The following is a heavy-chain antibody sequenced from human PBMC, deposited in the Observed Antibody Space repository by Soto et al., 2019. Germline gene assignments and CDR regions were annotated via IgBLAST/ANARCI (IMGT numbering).Heavy chain of an antibody. Sequence: EVQLVESGGGLVQPGGSLRLSCAASGFTFSSYWMSWVRQAPGKGLEWVANIKQDGSEKYYVDSVKGRFTISRDNAKNSLYLQMNSLRAEDTAVYYCAREGGSIVLMVYASYFDYWGQGTLVTASS. D-gene: IGHD2-8*01. J-gene: IGHJ4*02. V-gene: IGHV3-7*05. CDR3: AREGGSIVLMVYASYFDY. CDR1: GFTFSSYW. CDR2: IKQDGSEK.